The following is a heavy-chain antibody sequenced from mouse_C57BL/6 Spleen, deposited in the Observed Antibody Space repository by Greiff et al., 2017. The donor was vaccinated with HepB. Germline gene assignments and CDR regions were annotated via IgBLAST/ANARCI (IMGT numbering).Heavy chain of an antibody. CDR1: GFNIKDYY. D-gene: IGHD5-1-1*01. V-gene: IGHV14-1*01. CDR2: IDPEDGDT. J-gene: IGHJ3*01. Sequence: EVQLQQSGAELVRPGASVKLSCTASGFNIKDYYMHWVKQRPEQGLEWIGRIDPEDGDTEYAPKFQGKATMTADTSSNTAYLQLSRLTSEDTAVYYCTTPHTRGWFAYWGQGTLVTVSA. CDR3: TTPHTRGWFAY.